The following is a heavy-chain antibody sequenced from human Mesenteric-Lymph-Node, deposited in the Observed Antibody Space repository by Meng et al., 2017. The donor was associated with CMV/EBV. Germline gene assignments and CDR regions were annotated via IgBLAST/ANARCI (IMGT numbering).Heavy chain of an antibody. J-gene: IGHJ4*02. CDR2: IYYSGST. Sequence: SETLSLTCTVSGGSISSGGYYWSWIRQHPGKGLEWIGYIYYSGSTYYNPSLKSRVTISVDTSKNQFSLKLSSVTAADTAVYYCARVGGGSYLGSNFDYWGQGTLVTVSS. V-gene: IGHV4-31*03. D-gene: IGHD1-26*01. CDR1: GGSISSGGYY. CDR3: ARVGGGSYLGSNFDY.